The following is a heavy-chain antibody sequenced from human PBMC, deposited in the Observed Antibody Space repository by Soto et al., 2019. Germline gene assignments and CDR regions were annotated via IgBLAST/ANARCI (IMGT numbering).Heavy chain of an antibody. V-gene: IGHV4-30-4*01. CDR3: ARDVAHGYTENV. Sequence: SETLSLTCTVSGGSVGSGEYYYSWIRQPPGKGLEWIGYIYDSGITNYTPPLKGRVTLSLDRSNNQVSLKLRSVTAADTAVYFCARDVAHGYTENVWGQGTMVTVSS. CDR1: GGSVGSGEYY. D-gene: IGHD5-18*01. J-gene: IGHJ3*01. CDR2: IYDSGIT.